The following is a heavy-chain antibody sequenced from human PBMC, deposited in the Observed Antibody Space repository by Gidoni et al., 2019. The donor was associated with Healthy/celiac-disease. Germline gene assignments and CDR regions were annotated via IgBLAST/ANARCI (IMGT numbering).Heavy chain of an antibody. V-gene: IGHV4-39*01. CDR1: GGSISSSSYY. J-gene: IGHJ4*02. CDR2: IYYSGST. Sequence: QLPLQESGPGLVKPSETLSLTCTVSGGSISSSSYYWGWIRQPPGKGLEWIGSIYYSGSTYYNPSLKSRVTISVDTSKNQFSLKLSSVTAADTAVYYCARRSGIAVAGITIGYFDYWGQGTLVTVSS. D-gene: IGHD6-19*01. CDR3: ARRSGIAVAGITIGYFDY.